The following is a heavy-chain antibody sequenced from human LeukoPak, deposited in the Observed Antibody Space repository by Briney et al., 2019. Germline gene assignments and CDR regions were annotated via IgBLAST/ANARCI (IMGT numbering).Heavy chain of an antibody. D-gene: IGHD5-18*01. V-gene: IGHV3-21*01. CDR1: GFTFSTYS. CDR3: ARDPDTYGPYYYYGMDV. Sequence: GGSLRLSCSASGFTFSTYSMSWVRQAPGKGPEWVSSISGGSRYIYYADSVKGRFTISRDNAKNSLYLQMNSLRAEDTAVYYCARDPDTYGPYYYYGMDVWGQGTTVTVSS. CDR2: ISGGSRYI. J-gene: IGHJ6*02.